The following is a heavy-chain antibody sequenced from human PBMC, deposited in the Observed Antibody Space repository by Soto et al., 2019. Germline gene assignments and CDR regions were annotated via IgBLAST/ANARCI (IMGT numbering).Heavy chain of an antibody. CDR2: IYPGDSDT. CDR3: ARRFLEWSDAFDI. Sequence: GESLKISCNGSGYSFTSYWIGWVRQMPGKGLEWMGIIYPGDSDTRYSPSFQGQVTISADKSISTAYLQWSSLKASDTAMYYCARRFLEWSDAFDIWGQGTMVTVSS. V-gene: IGHV5-51*01. D-gene: IGHD3-3*01. J-gene: IGHJ3*02. CDR1: GYSFTSYW.